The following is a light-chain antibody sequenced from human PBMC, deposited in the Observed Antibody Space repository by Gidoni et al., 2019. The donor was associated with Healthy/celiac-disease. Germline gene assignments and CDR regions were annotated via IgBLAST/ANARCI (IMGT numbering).Light chain of an antibody. CDR2: AAS. CDR3: QHCYSTPFT. CDR1: QSISSY. Sequence: DSQMTQSPSSLSASVGDRVTITCRASQSISSYLNWYQQKPGKAPKLLISAASSLQSGVPSRFSGSGSGTDFTLTISSLQPEDFATYYCQHCYSTPFTFGPGTKVDIK. V-gene: IGKV1-39*01. J-gene: IGKJ3*01.